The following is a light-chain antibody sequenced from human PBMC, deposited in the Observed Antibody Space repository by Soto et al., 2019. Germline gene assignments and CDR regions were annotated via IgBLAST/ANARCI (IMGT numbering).Light chain of an antibody. J-gene: IGLJ1*01. V-gene: IGLV2-8*01. CDR3: RSYASNDNRNV. Sequence: QSALTQPPSASGSPGQSVTISCTGTSSDVGGYNFVSWYQQHPGKAPKLLIYEVTKRPSGVPDRFSGSKSGNTASLAVSVFQPDDEADYDCRSYASNDNRNVFGTGTKVTVL. CDR2: EVT. CDR1: SSDVGGYNF.